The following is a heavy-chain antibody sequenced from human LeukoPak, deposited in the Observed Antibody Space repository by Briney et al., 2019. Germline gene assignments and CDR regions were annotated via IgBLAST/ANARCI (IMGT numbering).Heavy chain of an antibody. D-gene: IGHD3-10*01. CDR2: FNPNTGRP. V-gene: IGHV1-46*01. CDR3: ARGGYYYDSGSYYNHFDY. CDR1: GYTFTSYY. Sequence: GASVKVSCKASGYTFTSYYIHWVRQAHGQGLEWMGVFNPNTGRPTYAQKFQGRVTMTIDTSTNTVYMELSSLRSEDTAVYYCARGGYYYDSGSYYNHFDYWGQGTLVTVSS. J-gene: IGHJ4*02.